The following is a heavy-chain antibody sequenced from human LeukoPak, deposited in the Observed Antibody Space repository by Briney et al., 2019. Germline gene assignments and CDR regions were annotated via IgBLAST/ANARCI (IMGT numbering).Heavy chain of an antibody. CDR1: GGTFSSSA. Sequence: ASVKVSCKASGGTFSSSAISWVRQAPGQGLEWMGGIIPIFGTTNYAQKFQGRVTITTDESTGTAYMELSSLRSEDTAVYYCARLKELRCFDLFDPWGQGTLVTVSS. CDR2: IIPIFGTT. CDR3: ARLKELRCFDLFDP. V-gene: IGHV1-69*05. D-gene: IGHD3-9*01. J-gene: IGHJ5*02.